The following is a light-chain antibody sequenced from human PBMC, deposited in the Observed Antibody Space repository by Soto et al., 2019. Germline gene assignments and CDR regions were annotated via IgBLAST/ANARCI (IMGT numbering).Light chain of an antibody. Sequence: EVVLTQSPGTLSLSPGERATLSCRASQSVSNNYFAWYQQKPGQAPRLLIFVSSDMATGIPDRFSGSGSGTDFTLTISRLEPEDFAVYYCQQYGSSPPYTFGQRTKLEIK. V-gene: IGKV3-20*01. J-gene: IGKJ2*01. CDR2: VSS. CDR3: QQYGSSPPYT. CDR1: QSVSNNY.